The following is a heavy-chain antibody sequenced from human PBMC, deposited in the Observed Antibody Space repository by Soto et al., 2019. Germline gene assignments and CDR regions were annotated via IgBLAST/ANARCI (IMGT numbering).Heavy chain of an antibody. V-gene: IGHV4-31*03. D-gene: IGHD3-10*01. CDR3: GAYNGAGSYFRSSAFDI. J-gene: IGHJ3*02. CDR1: SGSISSGGYH. Sequence: SETRSLTCTVSSGSISSGGYHWSWIRQAPGQGLEWIGYIHYSGSAYYNPSLKSRLSMSIDTSKNQFSLKLSSVTAADTAVYYCGAYNGAGSYFRSSAFDIWGQGTMVTVS. CDR2: IHYSGSA.